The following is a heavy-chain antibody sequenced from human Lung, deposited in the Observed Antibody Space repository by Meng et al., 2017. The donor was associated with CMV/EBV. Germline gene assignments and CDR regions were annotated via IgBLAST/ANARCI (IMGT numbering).Heavy chain of an antibody. CDR2: ISSSGSTI. D-gene: IGHD6-19*01. CDR3: ARGRIAVAVLFDL. CDR1: GFTFSDYY. Sequence: SCAASGFTFSDYYMSWIRQAPGKGLEWVSYISSSGSTIYYADSVKGRFTISRDNAKNSLYLQMNSLRAEDTAVYYCARGRIAVAVLFDLWGEGTAVTVSS. J-gene: IGHJ5*02. V-gene: IGHV3-11*01.